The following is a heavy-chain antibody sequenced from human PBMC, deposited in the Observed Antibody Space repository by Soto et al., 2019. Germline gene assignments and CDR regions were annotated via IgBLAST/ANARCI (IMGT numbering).Heavy chain of an antibody. CDR1: GFTFTNYA. J-gene: IGHJ4*02. Sequence: GGSLRLSCAASGFTFTNYAMGWVRQAPGKGLEWALVVSSGGSTYYADSVTGRFTVSRDNSKNTLSLQMNSLRAEDTAVYYCAKRRGAGGHFDYWGQRALVTVSS. V-gene: IGHV3-23*01. CDR3: AKRRGAGGHFDY. D-gene: IGHD2-15*01. CDR2: VSSGGST.